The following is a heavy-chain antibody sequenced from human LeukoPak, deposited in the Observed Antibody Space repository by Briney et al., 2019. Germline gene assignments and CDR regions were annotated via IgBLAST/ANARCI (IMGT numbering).Heavy chain of an antibody. J-gene: IGHJ4*02. V-gene: IGHV3-23*01. D-gene: IGHD2-15*01. CDR1: GFTFSSYS. CDR2: IRARAGST. CDR3: AKDPHSFLSPVVVDFDQ. Sequence: GGSLRLSCAASGFTFSSYSMNWVRQAPGKGLEWVSAIRARAGSTYYGDSVKGRFAVSRDNSKNTLYLQMNSLRAEDTAVYYCAKDPHSFLSPVVVDFDQWGQGTLVIVSS.